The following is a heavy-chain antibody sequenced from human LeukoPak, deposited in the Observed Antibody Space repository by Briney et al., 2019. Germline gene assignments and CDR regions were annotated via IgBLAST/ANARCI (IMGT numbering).Heavy chain of an antibody. V-gene: IGHV1-18*01. CDR3: PRDLCADDAFDI. CDR1: GYTFTSYG. Sequence: GASVKVSCKASGYTFTSYGISWVRQAPAQGLEWVGCINAYNGNTNYAQKLQDRVTMTTDTSTKTAYMELRSLRSDDTAVYYCPRDLCADDAFDIWGQGTMVTVCS. J-gene: IGHJ3*02. CDR2: INAYNGNT.